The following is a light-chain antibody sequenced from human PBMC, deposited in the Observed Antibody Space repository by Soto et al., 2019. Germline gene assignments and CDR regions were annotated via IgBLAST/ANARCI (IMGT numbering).Light chain of an antibody. CDR3: QKYDSLPFT. CDR2: AAS. J-gene: IGKJ3*01. Sequence: DIQMTQSPSSLSASVGDSVTITCRASQAISNYLAWFQQKPGKPPKLLIYAASTLESGVPSRFSGGRSGTDFILTISSLQPEDVATFYCQKYDSLPFTFGPGTKVDIK. V-gene: IGKV1-27*01. CDR1: QAISNY.